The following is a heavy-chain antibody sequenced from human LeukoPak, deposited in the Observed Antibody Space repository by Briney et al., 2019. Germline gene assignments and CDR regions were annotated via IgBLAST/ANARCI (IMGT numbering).Heavy chain of an antibody. CDR3: AKERRSSSWYFDH. J-gene: IGHJ4*02. CDR2: ISCDGGNK. CDR1: GYTFSDYG. V-gene: IGHV3-30*18. Sequence: SLRLSCVASGYTFSDYGMHWVRQAPGKGLDWVAVISCDGGNKHFADSVKGRFTISRDNSRNTLYLEMNSLRAEDTAVYYCAKERRSSSWYFDHWGQGTLVTVSS. D-gene: IGHD6-13*01.